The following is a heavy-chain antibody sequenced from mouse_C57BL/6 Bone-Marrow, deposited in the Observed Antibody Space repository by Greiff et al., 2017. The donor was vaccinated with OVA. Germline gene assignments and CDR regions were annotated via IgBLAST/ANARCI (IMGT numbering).Heavy chain of an antibody. CDR3: ARPPPITTVVAKDWYFDV. CDR1: GYTFTSYW. Sequence: QVQLKQPGAELVKPGASVKLSCKASGYTFTSYWMHWVKQRPGQGLEWIGMIHPNSGSTNYNEKFKSKATLTVDKSSSTAYMQLSSLTSEDSAVYYCARPPPITTVVAKDWYFDVWGTGTTVTVSS. V-gene: IGHV1-64*01. CDR2: IHPNSGST. D-gene: IGHD1-1*01. J-gene: IGHJ1*03.